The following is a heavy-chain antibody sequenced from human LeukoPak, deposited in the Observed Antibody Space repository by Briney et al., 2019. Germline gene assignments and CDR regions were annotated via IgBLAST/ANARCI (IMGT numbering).Heavy chain of an antibody. J-gene: IGHJ4*02. V-gene: IGHV3-23*01. CDR2: IIGSGRDT. CDR3: AKGTLGSCSGVTCYEFDY. Sequence: PGGTLRLSCAASGFTFSSYAMNWVRQAPGKRLEWVSSIIGSGRDTYYADSVKGRITISRDNSKNTVYLQMNSLRAEGTALYYCAKGTLGSCSGVTCYEFDYWGQGTLVTVSS. CDR1: GFTFSSYA. D-gene: IGHD2-8*02.